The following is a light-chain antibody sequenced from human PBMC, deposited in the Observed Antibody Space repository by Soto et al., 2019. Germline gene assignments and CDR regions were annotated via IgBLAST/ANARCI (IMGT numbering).Light chain of an antibody. CDR1: QSVSSY. V-gene: IGKV3-11*01. Sequence: EIVLTQSPATLSLSAGERATLSCRASQSVSSYLAWYQQKPGQAPRLLIYDASNRATGIPARFSGSGSGTDFTLTISSLEPEDFAVSFCQQRINWPLTFGGGTKVEIK. J-gene: IGKJ4*01. CDR2: DAS. CDR3: QQRINWPLT.